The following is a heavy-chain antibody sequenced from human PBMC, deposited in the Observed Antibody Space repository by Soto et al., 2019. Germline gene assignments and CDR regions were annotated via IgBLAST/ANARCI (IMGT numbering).Heavy chain of an antibody. CDR2: INQNGGAM. Sequence: EVQLVESGGGLVQPGGSLRLSFAASGFTFSNYWMTWVRQAQGKGLEGVASINQNGGAMHYVDSVKGRFTVSRDNAKNSLYLQVNSLRAEDTAVFYCARVWNDGRFDYWGQGTLVTVSS. V-gene: IGHV3-7*01. D-gene: IGHD1-1*01. J-gene: IGHJ4*02. CDR1: GFTFSNYW. CDR3: ARVWNDGRFDY.